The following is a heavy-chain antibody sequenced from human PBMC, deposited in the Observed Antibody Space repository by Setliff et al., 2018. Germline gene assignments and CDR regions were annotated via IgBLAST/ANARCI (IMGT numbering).Heavy chain of an antibody. Sequence: GESLKISCKGSGYSFTNYWIGWVRQMPGKGLEWMGIIYPRDSDTRYSPSFQGQVTISADKSISTVYLHWSSLKASDTAMYYCARSPLSGGADYWDQGTRVTVSS. CDR3: ARSPLSGGADY. J-gene: IGHJ4*02. V-gene: IGHV5-51*01. D-gene: IGHD1-26*01. CDR2: IYPRDSDT. CDR1: GYSFTNYW.